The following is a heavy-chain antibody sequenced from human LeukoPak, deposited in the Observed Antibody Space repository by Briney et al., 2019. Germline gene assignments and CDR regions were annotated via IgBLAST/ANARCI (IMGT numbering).Heavy chain of an antibody. CDR2: ISSSSSYI. CDR3: ARVRLAAAAYLHDDALDI. V-gene: IGHV3-21*01. CDR1: GFTFSSYS. J-gene: IGHJ3*02. Sequence: GGSLRLSCAASGFTFSSYSMNWVRQAPGKGLEWVSSISSSSSYIYYADSVKGRFTISRDNAKNSLYLQMNSLRAEDTAVYYCARVRLAAAAYLHDDALDIWGQGTMVTVSS. D-gene: IGHD6-13*01.